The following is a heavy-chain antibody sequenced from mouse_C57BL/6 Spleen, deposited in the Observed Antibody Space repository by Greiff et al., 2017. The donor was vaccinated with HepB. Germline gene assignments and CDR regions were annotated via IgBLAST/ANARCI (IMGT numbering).Heavy chain of an antibody. CDR3: ARREVYYYGSAYYYAMDY. CDR1: GYSFTGYY. CDR2: INPSTGGT. J-gene: IGHJ4*01. D-gene: IGHD1-1*01. V-gene: IGHV1-42*01. Sequence: EVQLQQSGPGLVKPGASVKISCKASGYSFTGYYMNWVKQSPEKSLEWIGEINPSTGGTTYNQKFKAKATLTVDKSSSTAYMQLKSLTSEDSAVYYCARREVYYYGSAYYYAMDYWGQGTSVTVSS.